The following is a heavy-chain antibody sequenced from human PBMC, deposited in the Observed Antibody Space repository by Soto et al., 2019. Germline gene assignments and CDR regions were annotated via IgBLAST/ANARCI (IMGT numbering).Heavy chain of an antibody. CDR2: IWYDGSNK. Sequence: QVQLVESGGGVVQPGRSLRLSCAASGFTFSSYGMHWVRQAPGKGLEWVAVIWYDGSNKYYADSVKGRFTISRDNSKNTLYLQMNRLRAGDTAVYYCAREGGVVPAAMYYYYYYGMDVWGQGTTVTVSS. CDR3: AREGGVVPAAMYYYYYYGMDV. V-gene: IGHV3-33*01. CDR1: GFTFSSYG. D-gene: IGHD2-2*01. J-gene: IGHJ6*02.